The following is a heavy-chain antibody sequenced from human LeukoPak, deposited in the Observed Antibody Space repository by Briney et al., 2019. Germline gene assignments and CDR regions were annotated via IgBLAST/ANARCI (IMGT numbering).Heavy chain of an antibody. V-gene: IGHV3-48*04. CDR1: GFTLSSFA. CDR3: ARKVLTGTTRGSFDS. D-gene: IGHD1-14*01. CDR2: ISTSSGTK. Sequence: PGGSLRLSCAASGFTLSSFAMNWVRQTPEKELDWVSYISTSSGTKYYADSVKGRFTISRDNATNSLFLQMNSLRVDDTAVYYCARKVLTGTTRGSFDSWGQGTLVTVSS. J-gene: IGHJ4*02.